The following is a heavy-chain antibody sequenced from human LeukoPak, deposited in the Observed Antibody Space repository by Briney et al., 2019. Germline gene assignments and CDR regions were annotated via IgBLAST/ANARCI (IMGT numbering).Heavy chain of an antibody. J-gene: IGHJ4*02. V-gene: IGHV4-34*01. D-gene: IGHD6-13*01. CDR3: ASGHSSSSY. CDR2: INHSGST. Sequence: SETLSLTCAVYGGSFSGYYWSWIRQPPGKGLEWIGEINHSGSTSYNPSLKSRVTISVDTSKNQFSLKLSSVTAADTAVYYCASGHSSSSYWGQGTLVTVSS. CDR1: GGSFSGYY.